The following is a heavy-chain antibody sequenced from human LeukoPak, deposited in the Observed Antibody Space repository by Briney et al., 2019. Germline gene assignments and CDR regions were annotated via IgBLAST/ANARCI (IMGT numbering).Heavy chain of an antibody. Sequence: ASETLSLTCTVSGGSISSYYWSWIRQPPGKGLEWIGYIYYSGSTNYNPSLKSRVTISVDTSKNQFSLKLSSVTAADTAVYYCARRRVVVVPAANPWFDPWGQGTLVTVSS. V-gene: IGHV4-59*12. CDR2: IYYSGST. D-gene: IGHD2-2*01. J-gene: IGHJ5*02. CDR1: GGSISSYY. CDR3: ARRRVVVVPAANPWFDP.